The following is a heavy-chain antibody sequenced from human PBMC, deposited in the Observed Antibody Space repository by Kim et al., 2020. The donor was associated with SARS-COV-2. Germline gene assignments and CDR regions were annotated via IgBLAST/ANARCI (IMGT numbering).Heavy chain of an antibody. J-gene: IGHJ6*02. V-gene: IGHV4-31*02. CDR3: ARIGSGSYYGMDV. D-gene: IGHD3-10*01. Sequence: TPSLKGRVTKSVGTAKNQFSLKLSSVTAADTAVYYCARIGSGSYYGMDVWGQGTTVTVSS.